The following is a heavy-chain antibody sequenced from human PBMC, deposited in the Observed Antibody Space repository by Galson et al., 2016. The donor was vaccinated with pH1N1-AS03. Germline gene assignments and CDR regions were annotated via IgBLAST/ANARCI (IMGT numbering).Heavy chain of an antibody. CDR3: ARESTGTEHNGVVTGRYGYYYMDV. V-gene: IGHV3-7*03. CDR2: INQDENEK. Sequence: SLRLSCAASGFTFKSYGMSWVRQAPGKGLEWVANINQDENEKYCVDSVKGRFTISRDNAKNSLYLEMNSLRAEDTALYYCARESTGTEHNGVVTGRYGYYYMDVWGKGTTVTVSS. J-gene: IGHJ6*03. CDR1: GFTFKSYG. D-gene: IGHD2-21*02.